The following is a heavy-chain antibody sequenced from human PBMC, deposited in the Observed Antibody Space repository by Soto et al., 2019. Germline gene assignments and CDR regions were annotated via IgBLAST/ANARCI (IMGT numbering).Heavy chain of an antibody. CDR1: GVTFSSYA. V-gene: IGHV3-23*01. Sequence: PGGSLRLSCAASGVTFSSYAMSWVRQAPGKGLEWVSAISGSGGSTYYADSVKGRFTISRDNSKNTLYLQMNSLRAEDTAVYHCATLVIVVPAAMGLSIGRIGEYFDYWGQGTLVTAPQ. D-gene: IGHD2-2*01. CDR2: ISGSGGST. J-gene: IGHJ4*02. CDR3: ATLVIVVPAAMGLSIGRIGEYFDY.